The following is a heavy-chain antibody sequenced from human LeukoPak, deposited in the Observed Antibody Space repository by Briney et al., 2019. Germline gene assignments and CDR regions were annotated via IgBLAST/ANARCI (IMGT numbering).Heavy chain of an antibody. CDR3: AKDDYYDSSGYYSAFDY. V-gene: IGHV3-23*01. CDR1: GFTFSSYA. Sequence: GGSLRLPCAASGFTFSSYAMSWVRQAPGKGLEWVSAISGSGGSTYYADSVKGRFTISRDNSKNTLYLQMNSLRAEDTAVYYCAKDDYYDSSGYYSAFDYWGQGTLVTVSS. D-gene: IGHD3-22*01. J-gene: IGHJ4*02. CDR2: ISGSGGST.